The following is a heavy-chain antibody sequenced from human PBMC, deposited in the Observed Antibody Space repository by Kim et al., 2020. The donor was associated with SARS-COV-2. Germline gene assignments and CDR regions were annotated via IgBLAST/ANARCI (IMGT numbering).Heavy chain of an antibody. Sequence: GGSLRLSCAASGFTFSSYAMSWVRQAPGKGLEWVSAISGSGGSTYYADSVKGRFTISRDNSKNTLYLQMNSLRAEDTAVYYCAKVARITMVRGVIIADVGAFDIWGQGTMVTVSS. D-gene: IGHD3-10*01. CDR1: GFTFSSYA. CDR3: AKVARITMVRGVIIADVGAFDI. J-gene: IGHJ3*02. V-gene: IGHV3-23*01. CDR2: ISGSGGST.